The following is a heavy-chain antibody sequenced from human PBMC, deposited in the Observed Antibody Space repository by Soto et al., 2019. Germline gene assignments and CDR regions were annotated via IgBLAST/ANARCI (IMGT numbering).Heavy chain of an antibody. CDR3: VREAYIGYGHAIDH. D-gene: IGHD5-12*01. CDR1: GVTISTYY. CDR2: NYHSGTT. J-gene: IGHJ4*02. V-gene: IGHV4-59*01. Sequence: PSETLSLTXAVSGVTISTYYWSWIRQPPGKGLEWIGCNYHSGTTNYNPSLKSRVTISVDTSKNQFSLRLTSVTAADTAIYYCVREAYIGYGHAIDHWGQGTLVTVSS.